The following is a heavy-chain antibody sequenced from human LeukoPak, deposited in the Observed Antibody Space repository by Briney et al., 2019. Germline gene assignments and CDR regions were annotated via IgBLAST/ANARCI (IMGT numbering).Heavy chain of an antibody. V-gene: IGHV3-23*01. CDR3: AKALCFSTSCHFDY. J-gene: IGHJ4*02. CDR1: GFTFSNYV. CDR2: ISDGGGTT. Sequence: GGSLRLSCAASGFTFSNYVMNWVRQAPGKGLEWVSVISDGGGTTYYADSVRGRFTVSRDNSKNTLYLQMKSLRAEDTAVYYCAKALCFSTSCHFDYWGQGTLVTVSS. D-gene: IGHD2-2*01.